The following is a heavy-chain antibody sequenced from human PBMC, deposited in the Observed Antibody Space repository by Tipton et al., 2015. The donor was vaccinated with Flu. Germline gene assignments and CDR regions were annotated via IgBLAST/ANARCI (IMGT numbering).Heavy chain of an antibody. V-gene: IGHV4-39*01. CDR3: ARHVGGSYRNFDH. J-gene: IGHJ4*02. D-gene: IGHD3-16*02. Sequence: TLSLTCTVSGGSISSSSYYWDWIRQPPGKGLEWIGSIYYSGTTWYNPSLKSRVTISVDTSKNQFSLKLSSVTDADTAVYYCARHVGGSYRNFDHWGQGTLVTVSS. CDR1: GGSISSSSYY. CDR2: IYYSGTT.